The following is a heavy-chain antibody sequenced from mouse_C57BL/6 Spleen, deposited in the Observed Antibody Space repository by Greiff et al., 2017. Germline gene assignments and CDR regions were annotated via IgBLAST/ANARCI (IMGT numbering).Heavy chain of an antibody. V-gene: IGHV1-55*01. CDR3: ASLYYEGPELAY. Sequence: QVQLQQPGAELVKPGASVKMSCKASGYTFTSYWITWVKQRPGQGLEWIGEIYPGSGSTNYNEKFKSKATLTVDTSSSTAYMQLSSLTSEDSAVYYCASLYYEGPELAYWGQGTLVTVSA. D-gene: IGHD2-4*01. CDR2: IYPGSGST. J-gene: IGHJ3*01. CDR1: GYTFTSYW.